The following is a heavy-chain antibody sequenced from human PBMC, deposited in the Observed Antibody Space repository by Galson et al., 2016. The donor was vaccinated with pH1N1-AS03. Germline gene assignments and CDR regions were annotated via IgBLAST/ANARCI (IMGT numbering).Heavy chain of an antibody. Sequence: QSGAEVKKPGESLKISWKTSGYIFTSYWVAWVRHMPGKGLEWMGIIYPGDSETRYSPAFQGQVTISADRSINTAYLQWRSLMAPDTALYYCARQVRDGYNDYFDYWGQGILVTVSS. CDR2: IYPGDSET. D-gene: IGHD5-24*01. V-gene: IGHV5-51*01. CDR1: GYIFTSYW. J-gene: IGHJ4*02. CDR3: ARQVRDGYNDYFDY.